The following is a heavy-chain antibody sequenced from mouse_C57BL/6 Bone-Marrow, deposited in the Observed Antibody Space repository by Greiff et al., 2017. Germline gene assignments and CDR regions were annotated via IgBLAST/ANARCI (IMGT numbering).Heavy chain of an antibody. CDR3: ARSGDYYGSSPWCFDV. V-gene: IGHV1-72*01. J-gene: IGHJ1*03. D-gene: IGHD1-1*01. CDR2: IDPNSGGT. Sequence: QVQLQQPGAELVKPGASVKLSCKASGYTFTSYWMHWVKQRPGRGLEWIGRIDPNSGGTKYSEKFKSKATLTVDKHSSTAYMQLSSLTSADSAVYYCARSGDYYGSSPWCFDVWGTGTTVTVSS. CDR1: GYTFTSYW.